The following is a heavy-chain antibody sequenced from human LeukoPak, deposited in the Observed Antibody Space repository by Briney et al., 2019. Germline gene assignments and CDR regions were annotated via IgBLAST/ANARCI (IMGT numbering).Heavy chain of an antibody. J-gene: IGHJ4*02. CDR3: ATDGYIYFQY. Sequence: GGSLRLSCAASEFTVSSNFMSWVRQAPGKGLEWVSLIYSDGRAYYADSVKGRFTISRDNSKNTLYLEMTSLRPEDTAVYYCATDGYIYFQYWGQGTLVTVSS. CDR2: IYSDGRA. V-gene: IGHV3-53*01. D-gene: IGHD5-24*01. CDR1: EFTVSSNF.